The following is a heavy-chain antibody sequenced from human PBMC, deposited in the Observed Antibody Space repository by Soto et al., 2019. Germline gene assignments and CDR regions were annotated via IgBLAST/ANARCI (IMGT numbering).Heavy chain of an antibody. V-gene: IGHV3-30-3*01. D-gene: IGHD6-13*01. J-gene: IGHJ4*02. Sequence: HPGGSLRLSCAASGFTFSSYAMHWVRQAPGKGLEWVAVISYDGSNKYYADSVKGRFTISRDNSKNTLYLQMNSLRAEDTAVYYCARARHGSSWYGYYFDYWGQGTLVTVSS. CDR1: GFTFSSYA. CDR3: ARARHGSSWYGYYFDY. CDR2: ISYDGSNK.